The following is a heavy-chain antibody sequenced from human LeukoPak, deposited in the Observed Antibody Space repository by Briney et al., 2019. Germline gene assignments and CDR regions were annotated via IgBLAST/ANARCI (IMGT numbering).Heavy chain of an antibody. V-gene: IGHV1-8*03. CDR1: GYTFTSYD. D-gene: IGHD3-10*01. Sequence: GASVKVSCKASGYTFTSYDINWVRQATGQGLEWMGWMNPNSGNTGYAQKFQGRVTITRNTSISTAYMELSSLRSEDTAVYYCARNGHRLPFPWVRYYYYYMDVWGKGTTVTVSS. J-gene: IGHJ6*03. CDR3: ARNGHRLPFPWVRYYYYYMDV. CDR2: MNPNSGNT.